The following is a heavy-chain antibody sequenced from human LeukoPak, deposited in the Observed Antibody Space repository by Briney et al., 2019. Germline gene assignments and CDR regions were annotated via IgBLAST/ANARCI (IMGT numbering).Heavy chain of an antibody. CDR2: ISTNGGST. J-gene: IGHJ4*02. D-gene: IGHD2-15*01. V-gene: IGHV3-64D*09. CDR3: VKGYCSGGNCFSRTMYYFDC. Sequence: GGSLRLSCSASGFTFSNYAMHWVRQAPGKGLEYVSAISTNGGSTYYADSVKGRFTISRDNSKNTLYLQMSSLRAEDTAVYYCVKGYCSGGNCFSRTMYYFDCWGQGTQVTVSS. CDR1: GFTFSNYA.